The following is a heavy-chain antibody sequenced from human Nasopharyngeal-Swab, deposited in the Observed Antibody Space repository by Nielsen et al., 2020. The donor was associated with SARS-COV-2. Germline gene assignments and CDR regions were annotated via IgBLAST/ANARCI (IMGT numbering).Heavy chain of an antibody. CDR3: AKLSAGYSASSIDY. Sequence: IRQPPGKGLEWVSVIYSGAGTTSYADSVKGRFTISRDNSNSTLYLQMNSLRAEDTAVYYCAKLSAGYSASSIDYWGQGSLVTVSS. V-gene: IGHV3-23*03. J-gene: IGHJ4*02. D-gene: IGHD6-6*01. CDR2: IYSGAGTT.